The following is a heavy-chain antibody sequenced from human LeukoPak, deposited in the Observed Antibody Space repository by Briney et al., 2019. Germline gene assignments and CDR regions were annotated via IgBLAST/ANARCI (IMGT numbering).Heavy chain of an antibody. D-gene: IGHD3-10*01. J-gene: IGHJ4*02. CDR2: IFYSGST. V-gene: IGHV4-39*01. CDR1: GGSISTSNYY. Sequence: SETLSLTCTVSGGSISTSNYYWGWIRQPPGKGLEWIGNIFYSGSTYYNPSLKSRVTISVDTSKNQFSLKLSSVTAADTAVYYCARLWFGESRLDYWGQGTLVTVSS. CDR3: ARLWFGESRLDY.